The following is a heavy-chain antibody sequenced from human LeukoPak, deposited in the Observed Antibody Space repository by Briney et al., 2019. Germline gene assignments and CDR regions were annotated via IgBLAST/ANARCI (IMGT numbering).Heavy chain of an antibody. D-gene: IGHD2-2*01. CDR3: AKDLSMFVVVPAASLFDY. Sequence: GGSLRLPCAASGFTFSSYGMHWVRQAPGKGLEWVAFIRYDGSNKYYADSVKGRFTISRDNSKNTLYLQMNSLRAEDTAVYYCAKDLSMFVVVPAASLFDYWGQGTLVTVSS. V-gene: IGHV3-30*02. CDR1: GFTFSSYG. J-gene: IGHJ4*02. CDR2: IRYDGSNK.